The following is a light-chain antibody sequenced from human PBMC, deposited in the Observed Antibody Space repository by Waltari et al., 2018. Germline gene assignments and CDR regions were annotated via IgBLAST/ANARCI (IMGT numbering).Light chain of an antibody. Sequence: DIQMTQSPSSLSASVGDRVTITCRASQDISTSLAWYQQKPGKVPKVLIFAISTLQSGVASRFSGSGSGTDFTLTISSLQPEDVATYYYQKYNSAPWTFGQGTRVEIK. CDR2: AIS. J-gene: IGKJ1*01. CDR1: QDISTS. V-gene: IGKV1-27*01. CDR3: QKYNSAPWT.